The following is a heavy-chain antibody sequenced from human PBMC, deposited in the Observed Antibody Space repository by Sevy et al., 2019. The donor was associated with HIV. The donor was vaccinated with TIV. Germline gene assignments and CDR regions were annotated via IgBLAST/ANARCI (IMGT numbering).Heavy chain of an antibody. D-gene: IGHD5-12*01. V-gene: IGHV3-49*03. Sequence: GGSLRLSCTSSGFTFGDYAMSWFRQAPGKGLEWVAFIRRNSYEPYGGTTEYAASVKGKFTVSRDDSKSIAYLEMNSMISEDTAVYYCARGLATEYTPEYYFDYWGQGTLVTVSS. J-gene: IGHJ4*02. CDR2: IRRNSYEPYGGTT. CDR3: ARGLATEYTPEYYFDY. CDR1: GFTFGDYA.